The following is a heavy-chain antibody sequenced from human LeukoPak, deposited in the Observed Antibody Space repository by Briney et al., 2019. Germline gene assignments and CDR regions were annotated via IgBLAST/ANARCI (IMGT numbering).Heavy chain of an antibody. V-gene: IGHV4-34*01. CDR1: GESFSGYY. CDR3: ARGLGDSGYGTGEPKSFDY. Sequence: SETLSLTCAVYGESFSGYYWSWIRQPPGKGLEWIGEINHSGSTNYNPSLKSRVTISVDTSKNQFSLKLSSVTAADTAVYYCARGLGDSGYGTGEPKSFDYWGQGTLVTVSS. J-gene: IGHJ4*02. D-gene: IGHD5-12*01. CDR2: INHSGST.